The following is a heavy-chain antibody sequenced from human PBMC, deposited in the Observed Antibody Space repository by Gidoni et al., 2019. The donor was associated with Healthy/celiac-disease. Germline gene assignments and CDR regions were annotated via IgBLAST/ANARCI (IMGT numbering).Heavy chain of an antibody. CDR3: ARGPLRFLEWLFEGDAFEI. CDR1: GFTFSSYS. D-gene: IGHD3-3*01. J-gene: IGHJ3*02. V-gene: IGHV3-21*01. Sequence: EVQLVESGGGLVKPGGSLRLSCAASGFTFSSYSMNWVRQAPGKGLEWVSSISSSSSYIYYADSVKGRFTISRDNAKNSLYLQMNSLRAEDTAVYYCARGPLRFLEWLFEGDAFEIWGQGTMVTVSS. CDR2: ISSSSSYI.